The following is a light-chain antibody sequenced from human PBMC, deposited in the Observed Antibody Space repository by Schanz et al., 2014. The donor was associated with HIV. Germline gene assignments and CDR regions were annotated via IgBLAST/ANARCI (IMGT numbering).Light chain of an antibody. CDR1: QTIGRF. V-gene: IGKV1-5*03. Sequence: IQMTQSPSTVSASIGDRVTITCRASQTIGRFLAWYQQKPGTAPVLLIYQASTLETGVPSRFSGSGSGTQFTLTISGLQPDDFATYYCQQYNSYTYTFGQGTKLEI. CDR3: QQYNSYTYT. J-gene: IGKJ2*01. CDR2: QAS.